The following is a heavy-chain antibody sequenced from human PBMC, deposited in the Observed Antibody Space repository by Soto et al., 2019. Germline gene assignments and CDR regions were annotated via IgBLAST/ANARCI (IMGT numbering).Heavy chain of an antibody. Sequence: PRGSLRLSCAASGFPFSSYAMIWVRHAPGKGLYWVSAIIGSGGSKYYSASVKGRFTISRNNAKNTLYLQMNSLRAEDTAVYYCAKLRGTYLDYSSQGTLLTVSS. V-gene: IGHV3-23*01. CDR1: GFPFSSYA. CDR2: IIGSGGSK. J-gene: IGHJ4*02. CDR3: AKLRGTYLDY. D-gene: IGHD1-1*01.